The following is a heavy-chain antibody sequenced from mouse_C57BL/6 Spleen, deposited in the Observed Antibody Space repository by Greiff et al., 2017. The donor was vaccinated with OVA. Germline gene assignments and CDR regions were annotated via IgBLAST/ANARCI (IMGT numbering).Heavy chain of an antibody. Sequence: EVKVVESGGGLVKPGGSLKLSCAASGFTFSDYGMHWVRQAPEKGLEWVAYISSGSSTIYYADTVKGRFTISRDNAKNTLFLQMTSLRSEDTAMYYCARDHYDYLFAYWGQGTLVTVSA. D-gene: IGHD2-4*01. V-gene: IGHV5-17*01. CDR1: GFTFSDYG. J-gene: IGHJ3*01. CDR3: ARDHYDYLFAY. CDR2: ISSGSSTI.